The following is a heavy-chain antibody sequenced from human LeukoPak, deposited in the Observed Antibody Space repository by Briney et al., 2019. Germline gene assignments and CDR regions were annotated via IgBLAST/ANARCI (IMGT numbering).Heavy chain of an antibody. CDR3: ARDTRGYYYDSSGYLDY. J-gene: IGHJ4*02. D-gene: IGHD3-22*01. CDR1: GGSISSYY. Sequence: PSETLSLTCTVSGGSISSYYWSWIRQPPGKGLEWIGYIYYSGSTNYNPSLKSRVTISVDTSKNQFSLKLSSVTAADTAVYYCARDTRGYYYDSSGYLDYWGQGTLVTVSS. CDR2: IYYSGST. V-gene: IGHV4-59*01.